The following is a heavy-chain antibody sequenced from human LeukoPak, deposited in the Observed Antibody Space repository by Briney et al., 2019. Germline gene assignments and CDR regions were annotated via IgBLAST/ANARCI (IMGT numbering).Heavy chain of an antibody. CDR3: ARRRYYFDY. J-gene: IGHJ4*02. Sequence: GGSLRLSCAASGFTFSSYWMTWVRQAPGKGLEWVANIKEDGREKNYVDSVKGRFTVSRDNARNSLYLQMDSLRAEDTAVYYCARRRYYFDYWGQGTLVTVSS. CDR1: GFTFSSYW. CDR2: IKEDGREK. V-gene: IGHV3-7*01.